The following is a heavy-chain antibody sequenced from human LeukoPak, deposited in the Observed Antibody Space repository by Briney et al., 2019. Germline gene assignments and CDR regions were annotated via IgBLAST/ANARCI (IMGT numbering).Heavy chain of an antibody. CDR3: GKGDGGGRYHYFAY. J-gene: IGHJ4*02. CDR1: GFTFSSYG. CDR2: ASYDGSNK. D-gene: IGHD3-16*02. Sequence: GGSLRLSCAASGFTFSSYGMHWVRQAPGKGLEWVAVASYDGSNKYYADSVKGRFTISRDNSKKTLYLQMNSLTADDTAVYYCGKGDGGGRYHYFAYWGQGTLVTVSS. V-gene: IGHV3-30*18.